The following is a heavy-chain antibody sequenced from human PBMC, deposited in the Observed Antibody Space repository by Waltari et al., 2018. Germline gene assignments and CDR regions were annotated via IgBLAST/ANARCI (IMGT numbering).Heavy chain of an antibody. CDR3: AKDGPPITMIVVVTPDAFDI. J-gene: IGHJ3*02. Sequence: EVQLLESGGGLVQPGGSLRLSCAASGFTFSSYAISWVRQPPGQGLGWVSAIRGSGGSTYYADSVKGRFTISRDNSKNTLYLQMNSLRAEDTAVYYCAKDGPPITMIVVVTPDAFDIWGQGTMVTVSS. CDR1: GFTFSSYA. D-gene: IGHD3-22*01. V-gene: IGHV3-23*01. CDR2: IRGSGGST.